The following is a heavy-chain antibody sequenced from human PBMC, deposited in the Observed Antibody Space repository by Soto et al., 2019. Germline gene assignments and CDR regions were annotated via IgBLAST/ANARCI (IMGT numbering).Heavy chain of an antibody. V-gene: IGHV3-21*01. CDR1: GFTFSSYS. Sequence: EVQLVESGGGLVKPGGSLRLSCAASGFTFSSYSMNWVRQAPGKGLEWVSSISSSSSYIYYADSVKGRFTISRDNAKNSVYLKRNSLGAEATVVYYCARDGDYYGWGIYYPYSLAYWGQGPLVTVSS. CDR3: ARDGDYYGWGIYYPYSLAY. CDR2: ISSSSSYI. J-gene: IGHJ4*02. D-gene: IGHD3-10*01.